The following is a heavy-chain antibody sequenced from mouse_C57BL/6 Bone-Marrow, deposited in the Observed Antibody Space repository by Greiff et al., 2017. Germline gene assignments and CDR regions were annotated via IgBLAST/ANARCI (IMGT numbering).Heavy chain of an antibody. V-gene: IGHV5-4*01. D-gene: IGHD2-13*01. CDR1: GFTFSSYA. CDR2: ISDGGSYT. CDR3: ARGLLSFDY. Sequence: EVQLQQSGGGLVKPGGSLKLSCAASGFTFSSYAMSWVRQTPEKRLEWVATISDGGSYTYYPDNVKGRFTISRDNAKNNLYLQMSHLKSEDTAMYYCARGLLSFDYWGQGTTLTVSS. J-gene: IGHJ2*01.